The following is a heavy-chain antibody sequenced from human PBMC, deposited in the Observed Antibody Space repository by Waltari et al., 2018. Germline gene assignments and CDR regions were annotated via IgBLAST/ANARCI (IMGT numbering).Heavy chain of an antibody. D-gene: IGHD5-18*01. Sequence: QVQLQESGPGLAKASQTLSLTCAASGCPTSTLNFYWSWIRQPAGKGLEWIGRIYGSGVTDYNPSLRGRATMFLDMSKNQFSLTVDSLIAADTAVYYCAVSPDTATSRAAFHFWGPGTTVSVSS. CDR1: GCPTSTLNFY. CDR2: IYGSGVT. V-gene: IGHV4-61*02. CDR3: AVSPDTATSRAAFHF. J-gene: IGHJ6*02.